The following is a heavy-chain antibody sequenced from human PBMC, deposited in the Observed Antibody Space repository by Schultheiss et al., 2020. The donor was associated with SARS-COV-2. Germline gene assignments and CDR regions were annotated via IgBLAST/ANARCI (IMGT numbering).Heavy chain of an antibody. Sequence: ASVKVSCKASGYTFTSYGISWVRQAPGQGLEWMGWISDYNGNTNYAQKLQGRVTMTTDTSTSTAYMELRSLRSDDTAVYYCARARPEGYMWFGTVDAFDIWGQGTMVTVSS. V-gene: IGHV1-18*01. D-gene: IGHD3-10*01. CDR1: GYTFTSYG. CDR3: ARARPEGYMWFGTVDAFDI. CDR2: ISDYNGNT. J-gene: IGHJ3*02.